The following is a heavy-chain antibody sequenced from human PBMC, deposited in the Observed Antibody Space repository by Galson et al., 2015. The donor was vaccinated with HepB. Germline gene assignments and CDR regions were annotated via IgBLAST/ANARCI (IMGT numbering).Heavy chain of an antibody. V-gene: IGHV1-24*01. CDR2: FDPEDGET. D-gene: IGHD3-16*02. CDR3: ATQKNYDYVWGSYRHYFDY. Sequence: SVKVSCKVSGYTLTELSMHWVRQAPGKGLEWMGGFDPEDGETIYAQKFQGRVTMTEDTSTDTAYMELSSLRFEDTAVYYCATQKNYDYVWGSYRHYFDYWGQGTLVTVSS. J-gene: IGHJ4*02. CDR1: GYTLTELS.